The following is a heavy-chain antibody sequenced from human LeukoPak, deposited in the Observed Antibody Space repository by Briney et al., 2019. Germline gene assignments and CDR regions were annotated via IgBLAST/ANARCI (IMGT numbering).Heavy chain of an antibody. CDR1: GFTFISYG. V-gene: IGHV3-30*02. J-gene: IGHJ1*01. Sequence: GGSLRLSCAASGFTFISYGMHWVRQAPGKGLEWVAFIRYDDGSNKYYDDSVKGRFTISGDTSKNPHFLQMNSMTAEDTVVYYCGRRGQLPLSGTLSPQFFRHWGQGTLGTVS. CDR2: IRYDDGSNK. D-gene: IGHD5-24*01. CDR3: GRRGQLPLSGTLSPQFFRH.